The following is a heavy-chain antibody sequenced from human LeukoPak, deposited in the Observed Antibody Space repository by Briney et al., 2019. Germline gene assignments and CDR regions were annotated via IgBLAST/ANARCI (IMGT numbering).Heavy chain of an antibody. Sequence: PGGSLRLSCAVSGFTFSSYEMNWVRQAPGKGLEWVSYSSSGGSAIYYADSVRGRFTISRYNARNSLYLQMNSLRIEDKAVYYCVSGYRNGVDYWGQGILVTVSS. CDR1: GFTFSSYE. CDR2: SSSGGSAI. J-gene: IGHJ4*02. D-gene: IGHD5-12*01. V-gene: IGHV3-48*03. CDR3: VSGYRNGVDY.